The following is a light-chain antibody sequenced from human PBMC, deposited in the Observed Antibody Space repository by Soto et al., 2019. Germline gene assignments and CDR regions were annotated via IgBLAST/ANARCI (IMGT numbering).Light chain of an antibody. J-gene: IGKJ4*01. CDR1: QSVRTN. V-gene: IGKV3-15*01. CDR2: YAS. Sequence: EIVMTQSPATPSVSPGERVTFSCRASQSVRTNIAWYRHKPGQAPRLLISYASTGASGLPARFSGSGSGTEFTLTINSLQSEDFAVYYCQQYHTWPVTFGGGTKVEIK. CDR3: QQYHTWPVT.